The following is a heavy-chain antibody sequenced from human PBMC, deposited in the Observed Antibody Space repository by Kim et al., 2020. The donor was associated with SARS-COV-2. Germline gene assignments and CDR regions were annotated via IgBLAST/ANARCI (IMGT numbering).Heavy chain of an antibody. Sequence: SETLSLTCAVSGDSIDSGNFYWGWVRQSPGKGLEWIGSIHQSGATYYNPSLRTRVAISADTPKNIFSLNLASVTAADTAVYFCARLVWGGAHFDYWGQGILVNVSS. J-gene: IGHJ4*02. V-gene: IGHV4-39*01. D-gene: IGHD3-16*01. CDR3: ARLVWGGAHFDY. CDR1: GDSIDSGNFY. CDR2: IHQSGAT.